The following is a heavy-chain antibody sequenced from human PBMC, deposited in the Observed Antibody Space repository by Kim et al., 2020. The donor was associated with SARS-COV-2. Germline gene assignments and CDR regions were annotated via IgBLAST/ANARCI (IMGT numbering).Heavy chain of an antibody. Sequence: SETLSLTCTVSGGSISSSSYYWGWIRQPPGKGLEWIGSIYYSGSTYYNPSLKSRVTISVDTSKNQFSLKLSSVTAADTAVYYCARHGLLLWFGSVDYYYGMDVWGQGTTVTVSS. CDR3: ARHGLLLWFGSVDYYYGMDV. J-gene: IGHJ6*02. D-gene: IGHD3-10*01. CDR1: GGSISSSSYY. V-gene: IGHV4-39*01. CDR2: IYYSGST.